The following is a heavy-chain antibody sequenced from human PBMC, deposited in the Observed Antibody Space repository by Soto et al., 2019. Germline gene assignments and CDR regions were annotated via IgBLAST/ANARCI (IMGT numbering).Heavy chain of an antibody. V-gene: IGHV1-69*12. CDR1: GGTFSSYA. Sequence: QVQLVQSGAEVKKPGSSVKVSCKASGGTFSSYAISWVRQAPGQGLEWMGGIIPIFGTANYAQKFQGRVTITADEAASTADMELSSLRSEDTAVYYCARVIVEMATIQTYYFDYWGQGTLVTVSS. D-gene: IGHD5-12*01. CDR3: ARVIVEMATIQTYYFDY. CDR2: IIPIFGTA. J-gene: IGHJ4*02.